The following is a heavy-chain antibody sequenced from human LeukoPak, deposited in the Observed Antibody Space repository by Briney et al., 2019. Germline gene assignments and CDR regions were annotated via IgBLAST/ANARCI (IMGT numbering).Heavy chain of an antibody. V-gene: IGHV1-2*02. D-gene: IGHD1-26*01. CDR1: GYTFTGYY. CDR3: AREDVVGATTGWFDP. Sequence: GASVKVSCKASGYTFTGYYMHWVRQAPGQGLEWMGWINPNSGGTNYAQKFQGRVTMTRDTSISTAYMELSRLRSDDTAVYYCAREDVVGATTGWFDPWGQGTLVTVSS. J-gene: IGHJ5*02. CDR2: INPNSGGT.